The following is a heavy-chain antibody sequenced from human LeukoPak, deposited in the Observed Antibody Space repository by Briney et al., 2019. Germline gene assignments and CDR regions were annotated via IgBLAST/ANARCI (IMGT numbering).Heavy chain of an antibody. CDR1: GYTFTNYY. CDR2: IASKTDGGTT. CDR3: TTGIRGD. Sequence: SCTASGYTFTNYYIHWVRQAPGKGLEWVGRIASKTDGGTTDYAAPVKGRFTISRDDSKNTLFLQMNSLKTEDTAVYYCTTGIRGDCGQGTLVTVSS. J-gene: IGHJ4*02. V-gene: IGHV3-15*04.